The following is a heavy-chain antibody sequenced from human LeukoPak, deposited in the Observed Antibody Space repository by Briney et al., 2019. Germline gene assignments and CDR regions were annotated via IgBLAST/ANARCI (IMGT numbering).Heavy chain of an antibody. Sequence: GRSLLLSCAASGFTFSSYGMHWVRQAPGKGLEWVAVISYDGSNKYYADSVKGRFTISRDNSKDTLYLQMNSLRAEDTAVYYCAKDYDDIVVVVAGYYYYYGMDVWGQGTTVTVSS. CDR3: AKDYDDIVVVVAGYYYYYGMDV. CDR1: GFTFSSYG. V-gene: IGHV3-30*18. D-gene: IGHD2-15*01. J-gene: IGHJ6*02. CDR2: ISYDGSNK.